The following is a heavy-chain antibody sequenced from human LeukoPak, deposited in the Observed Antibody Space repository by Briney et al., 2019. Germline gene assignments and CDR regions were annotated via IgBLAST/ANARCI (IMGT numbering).Heavy chain of an antibody. V-gene: IGHV3-30*02. CDR1: GFIFSSYG. Sequence: GGSLRLSCAASGFIFSSYGMHWVRQPPGKGLEWVAFIRSDGSDTYSAASVKGRFTTSRDNSKNTLWLQMNSLRAEDTAVYYCAKHDSSSDFWGQGTLVTVSS. D-gene: IGHD3-22*01. CDR3: AKHDSSSDF. J-gene: IGHJ4*02. CDR2: IRSDGSDT.